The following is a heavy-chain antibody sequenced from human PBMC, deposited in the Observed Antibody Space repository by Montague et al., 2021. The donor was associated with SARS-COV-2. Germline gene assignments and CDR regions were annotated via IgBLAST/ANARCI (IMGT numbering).Heavy chain of an antibody. V-gene: IGHV3-30*04. CDR3: ARGRYCSSTSCYGYYYGMDV. CDR2: ISYDGSNK. Sequence: SLRLSCAASGFTFSRYAMHWVRQAPGKGLEWVAVISYDGSNKYYADSVKGRFTISRDNSKNTLYLQMNSLRAEDTAVYYCARGRYCSSTSCYGYYYGMDVWGQGTTVTVSS. J-gene: IGHJ6*02. D-gene: IGHD2-2*01. CDR1: GFTFSRYA.